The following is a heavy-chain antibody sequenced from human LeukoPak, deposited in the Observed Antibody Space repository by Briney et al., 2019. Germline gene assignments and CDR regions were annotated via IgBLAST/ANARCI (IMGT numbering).Heavy chain of an antibody. Sequence: PSQTLSLTCTVSGGSISSGGYYWSWIRQHPGKGLEWIGYIYYSGSTYYNPSLKSRVTISVDTSKNQSSLKLSSVTAADTAVYYRARGRYNWNDGFDAFDIWGQGTMVTVSS. CDR2: IYYSGST. CDR1: GGSISSGGYY. D-gene: IGHD1-20*01. J-gene: IGHJ3*02. V-gene: IGHV4-31*03. CDR3: ARGRYNWNDGFDAFDI.